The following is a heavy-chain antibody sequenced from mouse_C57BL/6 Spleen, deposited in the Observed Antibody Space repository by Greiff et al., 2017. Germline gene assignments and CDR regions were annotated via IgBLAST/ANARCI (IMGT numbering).Heavy chain of an antibody. V-gene: IGHV5-17*01. D-gene: IGHD1-1*01. CDR2: ISSGSSTI. J-gene: IGHJ2*01. Sequence: EVKLVESGGGLVKPGGSLKLSCAASGFTFSDYGMHWVRQAPEKGLEWVAYISSGSSTIYYADTVKGRFTISRDNAKNTLFLQMTSLRSEDTAMYYCARGVLRSYYFDYWGQGTTLTVSS. CDR3: ARGVLRSYYFDY. CDR1: GFTFSDYG.